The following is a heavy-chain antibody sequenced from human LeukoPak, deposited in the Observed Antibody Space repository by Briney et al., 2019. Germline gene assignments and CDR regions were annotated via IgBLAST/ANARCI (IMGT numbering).Heavy chain of an antibody. CDR3: ARGRDYYDSSPVGY. V-gene: IGHV4-34*01. CDR1: GGSFSGYY. Sequence: SETLSLTCAVYGGSFSGYYWSWIRQPPGKGLGWIGEINHSGSTNYNPSLKSRVTISVDTSKNQFSLKLSSVTAADTAVYYCARGRDYYDSSPVGYWGQGTLVTVSS. J-gene: IGHJ4*02. CDR2: INHSGST. D-gene: IGHD3-22*01.